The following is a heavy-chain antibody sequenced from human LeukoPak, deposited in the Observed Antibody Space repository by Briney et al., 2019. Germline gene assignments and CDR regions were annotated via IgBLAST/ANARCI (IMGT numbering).Heavy chain of an antibody. J-gene: IGHJ5*02. CDR1: GGSFSGYY. D-gene: IGHD4-17*01. CDR2: INHSGST. Sequence: SETLSLTCAVYGGSFSGYYWSWIRQPPGKGLEWIGEINHSGSTNYNPSLKSRVTISVDTSKNQFSLKLSSVTAADTAVYYCVRRTAVTTSSWFDPWGQGTLVTVSS. V-gene: IGHV4-34*01. CDR3: VRRTAVTTSSWFDP.